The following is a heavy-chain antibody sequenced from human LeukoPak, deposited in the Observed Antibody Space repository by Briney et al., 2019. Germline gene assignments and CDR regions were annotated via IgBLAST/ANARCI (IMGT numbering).Heavy chain of an antibody. Sequence: GGSLRLSCAASGFTFSDYYMNWIRQTPGKGLEWVSYISSSGSIIYYADSVKGRFTISRDNAKNSVYLQMYSLRAEDTALYYCAKTGYYDSSGDAFDIWGQGTMVTVSS. V-gene: IGHV3-11*01. J-gene: IGHJ3*02. CDR2: ISSSGSII. CDR1: GFTFSDYY. D-gene: IGHD3-22*01. CDR3: AKTGYYDSSGDAFDI.